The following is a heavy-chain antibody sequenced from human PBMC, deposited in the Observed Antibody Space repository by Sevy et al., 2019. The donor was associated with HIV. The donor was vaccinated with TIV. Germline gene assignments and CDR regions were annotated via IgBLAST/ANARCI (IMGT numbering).Heavy chain of an antibody. CDR3: ARARRITMIVVVPDAFDI. J-gene: IGHJ3*02. CDR2: TYYRSKWYN. D-gene: IGHD3-22*01. Sequence: KQSQTLSLTCAISGDSVSSNSAAWNWIRQSPSRGLEWLGRTYYRSKWYNDYAVSVKSRITINPDTSKNQFSLQLNSVTPEDMAVYYCARARRITMIVVVPDAFDIWGQGTMVTVSS. CDR1: GDSVSSNSAA. V-gene: IGHV6-1*01.